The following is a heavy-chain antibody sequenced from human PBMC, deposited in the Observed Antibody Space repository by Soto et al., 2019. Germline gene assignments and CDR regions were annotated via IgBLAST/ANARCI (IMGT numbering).Heavy chain of an antibody. D-gene: IGHD2-15*01. V-gene: IGHV1-3*01. CDR3: ARDLGGWPDY. CDR2: INAGNGNT. CDR1: VYSITSYA. J-gene: IGHJ4*02. Sequence: APRNVSRKASVYSITSYAMHWVRQAPGQRLEWMGWINAGNGNTKYSQKFQGRVTITRDTSASTAYMELSSLRSEATAVYYCARDLGGWPDYWGQGSLVTVSS.